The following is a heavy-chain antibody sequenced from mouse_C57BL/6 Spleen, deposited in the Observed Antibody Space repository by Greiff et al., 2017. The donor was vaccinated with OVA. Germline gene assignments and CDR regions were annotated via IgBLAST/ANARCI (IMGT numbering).Heavy chain of an antibody. CDR3: TQKDYTSSHWYFDF. J-gene: IGHJ1*03. D-gene: IGHD1-1*01. CDR1: GYTFISYW. Sequence: QVQLQQPGPELVMPGASVKLSCKASGYTFISYWMHWVTQRPGQGLEWIGEIDPSDSYTNYNRKFKGKSTSTVDKSSSTAYMQLSSLTSEDSAVYYSTQKDYTSSHWYFDFWGTGTTVTVSS. V-gene: IGHV1-69*01. CDR2: IDPSDSYT.